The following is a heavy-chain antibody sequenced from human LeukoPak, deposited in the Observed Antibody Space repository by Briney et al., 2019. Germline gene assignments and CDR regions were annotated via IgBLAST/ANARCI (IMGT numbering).Heavy chain of an antibody. V-gene: IGHV3-33*01. CDR3: ARDGEYSSSPFDY. J-gene: IGHJ4*02. D-gene: IGHD6-6*01. CDR2: IWYDGGNK. Sequence: PGGSLRLSCAASGLTFSRYAMHWVRQAPGKGLEWTALIWYDGGNKYYADSVKGRFTISRDNSKNTLYLEMNSLRVEDTAVYYCARDGEYSSSPFDYWGQGTLVTVSS. CDR1: GLTFSRYA.